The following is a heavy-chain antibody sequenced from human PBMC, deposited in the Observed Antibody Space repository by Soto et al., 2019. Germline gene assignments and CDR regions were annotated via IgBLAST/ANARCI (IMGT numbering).Heavy chain of an antibody. V-gene: IGHV3-15*01. CDR3: TTDLAGADTAMVPLWY. CDR1: GFTFSNAW. Sequence: PGGSLRLSCAASGFTFSNAWMSWVRQAPGKGLEWVGRIKSKTDGGTTDYAAPVKGRFTISRDDSKNTLYLQMNSLKTEDTAVYYCTTDLAGADTAMVPLWYWGQGTLVTVSS. D-gene: IGHD5-18*01. CDR2: IKSKTDGGTT. J-gene: IGHJ4*02.